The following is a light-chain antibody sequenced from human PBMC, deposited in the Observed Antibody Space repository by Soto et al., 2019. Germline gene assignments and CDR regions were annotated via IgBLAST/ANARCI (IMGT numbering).Light chain of an antibody. CDR2: GAS. V-gene: IGKV3D-15*01. J-gene: IGKJ1*01. Sequence: DTVMTQSPVTLSVSPGESATLSCRASQSVRTNLAWYQQRPGQPPRLLIYGASTRATGIPARFSGSGSGTEFTLTISSLEYEDFAVYFCHQYNDWRTFGPGTKVEVK. CDR1: QSVRTN. CDR3: HQYNDWRT.